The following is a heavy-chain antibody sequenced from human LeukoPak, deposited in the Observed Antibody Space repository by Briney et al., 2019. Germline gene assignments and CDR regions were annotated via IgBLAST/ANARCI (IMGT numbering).Heavy chain of an antibody. CDR2: IASDHTT. Sequence: PGGSLRLSCAASGFTVSNYEMNWVRQAPGKGLEWVSFIASDHTTYYADSVKGRYTLSRDNAKNSLYLQMNSLRAEDTALYYCAKDRGGSYSYYYMDVWGKGTTVTVSS. CDR1: GFTVSNYE. J-gene: IGHJ6*03. CDR3: AKDRGGSYSYYYMDV. D-gene: IGHD1-26*01. V-gene: IGHV3-48*03.